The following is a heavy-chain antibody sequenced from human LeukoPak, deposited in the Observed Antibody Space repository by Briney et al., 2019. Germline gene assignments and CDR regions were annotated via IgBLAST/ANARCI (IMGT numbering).Heavy chain of an antibody. CDR3: AEDLSGPTFPRIYALDS. J-gene: IGHJ3*01. CDR2: INWRSGVI. V-gene: IGHV3-9*01. CDR1: GFTFGDYS. Sequence: GGSLRLSCAASGFTFGDYSMHWVRQAPGKGLEWVCDINWRSGVISYADSVRDRFIISRDNARNSVYLQMSSLGAEDTAFYYCAEDLSGPTFPRIYALDSWGQGTVVTVSS. D-gene: IGHD3-16*01.